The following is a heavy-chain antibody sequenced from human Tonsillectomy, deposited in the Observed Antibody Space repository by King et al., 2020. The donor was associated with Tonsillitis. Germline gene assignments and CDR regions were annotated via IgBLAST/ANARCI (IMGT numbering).Heavy chain of an antibody. V-gene: IGHV1-2*02. CDR3: ARGRHDAGSNYIYY. J-gene: IGHJ4*02. CDR2: INFNNGDT. Sequence: VQLVQSGAEVKKTGASVKVSCKASGYTLTGYYTHWVRQAPGQGLEWMGWINFNNGDTNYAEKFQGRVTMTRDTSITTDYMELSRLRSDDTAVYYCARGRHDAGSNYIYYWGQGTLVTVSS. CDR1: GYTLTGYY. D-gene: IGHD2-2*01.